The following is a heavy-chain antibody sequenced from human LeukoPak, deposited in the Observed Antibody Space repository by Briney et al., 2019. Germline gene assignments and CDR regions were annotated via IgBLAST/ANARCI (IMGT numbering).Heavy chain of an antibody. J-gene: IGHJ4*02. V-gene: IGHV3-48*03. CDR3: ARGYLVALVDY. CDR2: ISSSGSTI. D-gene: IGHD2-15*01. Sequence: PGGSLRLSCAASGFTFSSYEMNWVRQAPGKGLEWVSYISSSGSTIYYADSMKGRFTISRDNAKNSLYLQMNSLRAEDTAVYYCARGYLVALVDYWGQGTLVTVSS. CDR1: GFTFSSYE.